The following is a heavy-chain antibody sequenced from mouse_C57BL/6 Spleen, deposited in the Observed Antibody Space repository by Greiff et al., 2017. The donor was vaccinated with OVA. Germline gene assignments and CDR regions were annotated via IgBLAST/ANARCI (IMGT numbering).Heavy chain of an antibody. Sequence: EVQLQQSGPELVKPGASVKMSCKASGYTFTDYNMHWVKQSHGKSLEWIGYINPNNGGTSYNQKFKGKATLTVNKSSSTAYMELRSLTSEDSAVYYCARTDYSNYGAMDYWGQGTSVTVSS. J-gene: IGHJ4*01. CDR1: GYTFTDYN. CDR3: ARTDYSNYGAMDY. D-gene: IGHD2-5*01. CDR2: INPNNGGT. V-gene: IGHV1-22*01.